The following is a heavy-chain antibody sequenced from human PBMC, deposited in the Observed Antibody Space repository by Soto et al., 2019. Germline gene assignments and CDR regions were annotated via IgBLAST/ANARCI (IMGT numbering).Heavy chain of an antibody. V-gene: IGHV6-1*01. CDR2: TYYRSKWYN. Sequence: QVQLQQSGPGLVKPSQTLTLTCAISGDSVSSNSAIWNWIRQSPSRGLEWLGRTYYRSKWYNNYAESVKGRITINPDISKNQFSLQLNSVTPEDTAVYYCSTWHFDYWGQGTLVTVSS. CDR3: STWHFDY. J-gene: IGHJ4*02. CDR1: GDSVSSNSAI.